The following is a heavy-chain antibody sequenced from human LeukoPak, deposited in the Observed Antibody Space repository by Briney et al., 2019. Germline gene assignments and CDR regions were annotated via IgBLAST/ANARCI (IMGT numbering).Heavy chain of an antibody. CDR2: IRYDGSNK. V-gene: IGHV3-30*02. D-gene: IGHD2-2*01. CDR1: GFTFSSYG. Sequence: PSGGSLRLSCAASGFTFSSYGMHWVRQAPGKGLEWVAFIRYDGSNKYYADSVKGRFTISRDNSKNTLYLQMNSLRAEDTAVYYCAKDFQLHFDYWGQGTLVTVSS. J-gene: IGHJ4*02. CDR3: AKDFQLHFDY.